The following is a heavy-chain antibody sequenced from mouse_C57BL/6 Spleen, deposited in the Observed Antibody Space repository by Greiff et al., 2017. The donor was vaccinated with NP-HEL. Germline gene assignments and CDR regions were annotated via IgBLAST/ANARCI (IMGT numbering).Heavy chain of an antibody. CDR1: GFTFSSYA. V-gene: IGHV5-4*01. CDR3: ARDPLTAY. Sequence: EVKLVESGGGLVKPGGSLKLSCAASGFTFSSYAMSWVRQTPEKRLEWVATISDGGSYTYYPDNVKGRFTISRDNAKNNLYLQMSHLKSEDTAMYYCARDPLTAYWGQGTLVTVSA. CDR2: ISDGGSYT. J-gene: IGHJ3*01.